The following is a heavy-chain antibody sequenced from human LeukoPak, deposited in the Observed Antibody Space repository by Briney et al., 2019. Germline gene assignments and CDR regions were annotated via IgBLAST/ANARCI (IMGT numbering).Heavy chain of an antibody. V-gene: IGHV4-59*01. CDR3: AALVLWFGGYYFDY. Sequence: PSGTLSLTCTVSGGSISSYYWSWIRQPPGKGLEWIGYIYYSGSTNYNPSLKSRVTISVDTSKNQFSLKLSSVTAADTAVYYCAALVLWFGGYYFDYWGQGTLVTVSS. CDR2: IYYSGST. CDR1: GGSISSYY. J-gene: IGHJ4*02. D-gene: IGHD3-10*01.